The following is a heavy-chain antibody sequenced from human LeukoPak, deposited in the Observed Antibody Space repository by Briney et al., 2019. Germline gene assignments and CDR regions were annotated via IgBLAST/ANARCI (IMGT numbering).Heavy chain of an antibody. Sequence: SETPSLTCTVSGGSISSYYWSWIRQPPGKGLEWIGYIYTSGSTNYNPSLKSRVTISVDTSKNQFSLKLSSVTAADTAVYYCARQRKQLVRYYYYYYYMDVWGKGTTVTVSS. CDR1: GGSISSYY. V-gene: IGHV4-4*09. CDR3: ARQRKQLVRYYYYYYYMDV. CDR2: IYTSGST. J-gene: IGHJ6*03. D-gene: IGHD6-13*01.